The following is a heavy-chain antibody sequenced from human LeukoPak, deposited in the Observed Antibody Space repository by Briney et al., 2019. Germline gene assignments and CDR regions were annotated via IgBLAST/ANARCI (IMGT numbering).Heavy chain of an antibody. CDR2: IRSSSSTI. Sequence: GGSLRLSCAASGFTFSSYEMNWVRQAPGKGLEWVSYIRSSSSTIYYADSVKGRFTISTDNANNSLYLQMNSLRAEDTAVYYCARSLRNAFDIWGQGTMVTVSS. V-gene: IGHV3-48*01. D-gene: IGHD3-3*01. CDR3: ARSLRNAFDI. J-gene: IGHJ3*02. CDR1: GFTFSSYE.